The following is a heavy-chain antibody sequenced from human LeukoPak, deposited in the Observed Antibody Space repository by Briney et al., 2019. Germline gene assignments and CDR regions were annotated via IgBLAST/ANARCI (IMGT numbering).Heavy chain of an antibody. Sequence: SETLSLTCTVSGGSISSAGYYWSWIRQHPGKGLEWIGYIYYSGSTYNNPSLKSRVTISVDTSKSQFSLKLSSVTAADTAVYYCARVGWSGSSGFLDYWGQGTLVTVSS. CDR1: GGSISSAGYY. D-gene: IGHD3-22*01. V-gene: IGHV4-30-4*08. CDR3: ARVGWSGSSGFLDY. CDR2: IYYSGST. J-gene: IGHJ4*02.